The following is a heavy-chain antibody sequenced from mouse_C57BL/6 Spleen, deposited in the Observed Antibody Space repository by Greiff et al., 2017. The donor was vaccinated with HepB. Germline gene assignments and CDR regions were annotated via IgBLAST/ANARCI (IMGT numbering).Heavy chain of an antibody. CDR3: AREGYYDYDWDY. CDR1: GFTFSSYA. J-gene: IGHJ2*01. V-gene: IGHV5-4*01. Sequence: EVQLVESGGGLVKPGGSLKLSCAASGFTFSSYAMSWVRQTPEKRLEWVATISDGGSYTYYPDNVKGRFTISRDNAKNNLYLQMSHLKSEDTAMYYCAREGYYDYDWDYWGQGTTLTVSS. D-gene: IGHD2-4*01. CDR2: ISDGGSYT.